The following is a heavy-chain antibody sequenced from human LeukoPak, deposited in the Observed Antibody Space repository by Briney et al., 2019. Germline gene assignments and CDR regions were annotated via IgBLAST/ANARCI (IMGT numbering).Heavy chain of an antibody. CDR2: IRNDGNKY. CDR1: GFTFSTPG. J-gene: IGHJ4*02. V-gene: IGHV3-30*02. D-gene: IGHD4/OR15-4a*01. CDR3: ARRAGAYSHPYDY. Sequence: GGSLRLSCVASGFTFSTPGMHWVRQSPGKGLDWVAFIRNDGNKYNYAESVKGRFTISRDNSKNTLYLQMNSLRAEDTAVYYCARRAGAYSHPYDYWGQGTLVTVTS.